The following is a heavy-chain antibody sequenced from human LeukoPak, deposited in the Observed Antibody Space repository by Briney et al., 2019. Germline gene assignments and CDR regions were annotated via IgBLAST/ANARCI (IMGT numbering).Heavy chain of an antibody. CDR3: ARDATPYDFWSGYYTDYYFCMDV. D-gene: IGHD3-3*01. V-gene: IGHV1-18*01. Sequence: GASVKVSCKASGYTFTSYGISWVRQAPGQGLEWMGWISAYNGKPNYAQKLQGRVTMTTDTSTSTAYMELRSLRSDDTAVYYCARDATPYDFWSGYYTDYYFCMDVWGKGTTVTVSS. CDR2: ISAYNGKP. J-gene: IGHJ6*03. CDR1: GYTFTSYG.